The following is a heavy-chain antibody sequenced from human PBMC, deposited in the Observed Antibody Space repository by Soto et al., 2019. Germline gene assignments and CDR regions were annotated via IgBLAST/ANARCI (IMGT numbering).Heavy chain of an antibody. Sequence: QVQLVESGGGVIQPGRSLRLSCAASGFTFSSYAMHWVRQAPGKGLEWVAVISYDGSNKYYADSVKGRFTISRDNSKNTLYLQINSLRAEDTAVYYCARDGGGGDFDIWGQGTMVTVSS. J-gene: IGHJ3*02. CDR1: GFTFSSYA. CDR3: ARDGGGGDFDI. D-gene: IGHD2-21*01. V-gene: IGHV3-30-3*01. CDR2: ISYDGSNK.